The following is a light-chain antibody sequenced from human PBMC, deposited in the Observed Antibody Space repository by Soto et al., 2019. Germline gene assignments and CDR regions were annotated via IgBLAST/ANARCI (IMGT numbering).Light chain of an antibody. J-gene: IGKJ2*01. CDR2: DAS. CDR1: QSVSSS. CDR3: QQRTNWYT. Sequence: EIVLTQSPATLSLSPGERATLSCRASQSVSSSLAWYQQKPGQAPRLIIYDASNRATGIPARFSGSWSGTDFTLSISSLKAEDFAVYYCQQRTNWYTFGQGTKLEIK. V-gene: IGKV3-11*01.